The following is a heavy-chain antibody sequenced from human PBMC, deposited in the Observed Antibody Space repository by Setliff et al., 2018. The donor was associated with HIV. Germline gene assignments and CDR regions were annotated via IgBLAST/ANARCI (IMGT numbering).Heavy chain of an antibody. CDR1: GESFSAYY. V-gene: IGHV4-34*01. CDR2: INHSGST. CDR3: ARLRRSSGWSFDY. J-gene: IGHJ4*02. D-gene: IGHD6-19*01. Sequence: SETLSXXXAVYGESFSAYYWSWIRQPPGKGLEWIGQINHSGSTNYNPSLKTRXXXXIDTSKNQFSLKLPSVTAAAXAVLSCARLRRSSGWSFDYWAXGTLVTVSS.